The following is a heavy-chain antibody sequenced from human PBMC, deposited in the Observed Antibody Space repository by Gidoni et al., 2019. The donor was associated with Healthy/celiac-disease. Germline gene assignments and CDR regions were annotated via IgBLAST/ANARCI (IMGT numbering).Heavy chain of an antibody. Sequence: SCAASGFTFSSYGMHWVRQAPGKGLEWVAVISYDGSNKYYADSVKGRFTISRDNSKNTLYLQMNSLRAEDTAVYYCAKWLVSSIAVAGTDGGGSSYFDYWGQGTLVTVSS. V-gene: IGHV3-30*18. CDR1: GFTFSSYG. CDR3: AKWLVSSIAVAGTDGGGSSYFDY. D-gene: IGHD6-19*01. CDR2: ISYDGSNK. J-gene: IGHJ4*02.